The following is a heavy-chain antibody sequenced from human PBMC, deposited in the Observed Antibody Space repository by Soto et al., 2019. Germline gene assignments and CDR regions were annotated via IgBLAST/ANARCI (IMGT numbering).Heavy chain of an antibody. V-gene: IGHV1-18*01. J-gene: IGHJ4*02. D-gene: IGHD3-3*01. CDR3: AREPFWSGYPDYFDY. CDR2: ISAYNGNT. CDR1: GFTFSAYE. Sequence: GGSLRLSCAASGFTFSAYEMHWVRQAPGQGLEWMGWISAYNGNTSYAQKLQGRVTMTTDTSTSTAYMELRSLRSDDTAVYYCAREPFWSGYPDYFDYWGQGTLVTVSS.